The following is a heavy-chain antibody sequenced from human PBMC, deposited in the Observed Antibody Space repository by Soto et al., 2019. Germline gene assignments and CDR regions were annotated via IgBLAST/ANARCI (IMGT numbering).Heavy chain of an antibody. CDR3: AIGAIYYYYMDV. CDR2: MNSDGSST. CDR1: GFTFNNYW. D-gene: IGHD2-2*01. Sequence: EVQLVESGGGLVQPGGSLRLSCAASGFTFNNYWMHWVRQAPGEGLVWVSRMNSDGSSTNYADSVKGRFTISRDNAKNTLYQHMNSLRAEDTAVYYCAIGAIYYYYMDVWGKGTTVTVSS. V-gene: IGHV3-74*01. J-gene: IGHJ6*03.